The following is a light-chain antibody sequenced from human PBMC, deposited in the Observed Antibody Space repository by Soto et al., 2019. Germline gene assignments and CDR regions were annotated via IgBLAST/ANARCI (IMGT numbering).Light chain of an antibody. CDR3: SSYTSSTDYV. V-gene: IGLV2-14*01. Sequence: QSVLTQPSSASGSPGKSITISCTGTTSDFGFYNYVSWYQHHPGKAPKLLIYEVTNRHSGVSNRFSGSKSGNTASLTISGLQAEDEADYYCSSYTSSTDYVFGTGTKVTVL. CDR1: TSDFGFYNY. CDR2: EVT. J-gene: IGLJ1*01.